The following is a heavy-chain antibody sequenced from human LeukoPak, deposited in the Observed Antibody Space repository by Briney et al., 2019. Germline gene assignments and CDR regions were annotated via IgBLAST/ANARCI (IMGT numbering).Heavy chain of an antibody. D-gene: IGHD2-2*01. CDR2: INAGGSST. CDR1: GFTFSTHW. CDR3: AKDDGVYCSSTSCWDDAFDV. J-gene: IGHJ3*01. Sequence: GGSLRLSCAASGFTFSTHWMHWVRQAPGKGLVWVSRINAGGSSTMYADSVKGRFTISRDNSENTLYLQMNSLRAEDTAVYYCAKDDGVYCSSTSCWDDAFDVWGRGTMVTVSS. V-gene: IGHV3-74*03.